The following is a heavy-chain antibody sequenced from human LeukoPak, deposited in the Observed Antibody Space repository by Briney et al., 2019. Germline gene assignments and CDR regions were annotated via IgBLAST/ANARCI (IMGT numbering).Heavy chain of an antibody. J-gene: IGHJ6*03. Sequence: PGGSLRLSCAASGFTFSSYAMSWVRQAPGKGLEWVSAISGSGGSTYYADSVKGRFTISRDNSKNTLYLQMNSLRAEDTAVYYCASGGDYYGSGSSQINYYYYMDVWDKGTTVTISS. CDR3: ASGGDYYGSGSSQINYYYYMDV. V-gene: IGHV3-23*01. CDR2: ISGSGGST. CDR1: GFTFSSYA. D-gene: IGHD3-10*01.